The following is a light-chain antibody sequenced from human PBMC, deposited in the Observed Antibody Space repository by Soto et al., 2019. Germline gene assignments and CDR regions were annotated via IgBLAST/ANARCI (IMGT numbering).Light chain of an antibody. Sequence: QSVLTQPASVSGSPGQSVTISCTGTSSDIGHYDYVSWYQQHPGKPPKLMIYHVTHRPSGVSNRYSRSKSGNSASLTISGLQADDEADYYCCSLTTSHTYVFGSGTKLTVL. V-gene: IGLV2-14*03. CDR1: SSDIGHYDY. CDR3: CSLTTSHTYV. CDR2: HVT. J-gene: IGLJ1*01.